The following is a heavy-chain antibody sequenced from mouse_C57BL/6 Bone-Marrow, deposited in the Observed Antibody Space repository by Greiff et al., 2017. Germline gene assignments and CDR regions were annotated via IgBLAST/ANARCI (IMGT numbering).Heavy chain of an antibody. CDR2: INPYNGGT. CDR1: GYTFTDYY. Sequence: VQLQQSGPVLVKPGASVKMSCKASGYTFTDYYMNWVKQSHGKSLEWIGVINPYNGGTSYNQKFKGKATLTVDKSSSTAYMELNSLTSEDSAVYYCARGPLLEGVWGTGTTVTVSS. J-gene: IGHJ1*03. D-gene: IGHD1-1*01. V-gene: IGHV1-19*01. CDR3: ARGPLLEGV.